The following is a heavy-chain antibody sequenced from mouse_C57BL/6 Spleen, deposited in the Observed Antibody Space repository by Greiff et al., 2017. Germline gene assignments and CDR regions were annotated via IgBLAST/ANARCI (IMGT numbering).Heavy chain of an antibody. J-gene: IGHJ4*01. Sequence: EVQLVESGEGLVKPGGSLKLSCAASGFTFSSYAMSWVRQTPEKRLEWVAYLSSGGDYIYYADTVKGRFTISRDNARNTLYLQMSSLKSEYTAMYYCTRDEEITTGAMDYWGQGTSVTVSS. CDR3: TRDEEITTGAMDY. CDR1: GFTFSSYA. V-gene: IGHV5-9-1*02. CDR2: LSSGGDYI. D-gene: IGHD2-4*01.